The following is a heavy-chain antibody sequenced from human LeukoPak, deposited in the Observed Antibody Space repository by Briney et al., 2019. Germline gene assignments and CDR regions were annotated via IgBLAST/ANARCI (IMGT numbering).Heavy chain of an antibody. CDR1: GYTLTELS. J-gene: IGHJ4*02. V-gene: IGHV1-24*01. CDR3: ATGRGEMAKS. CDR2: FDPEDGET. Sequence: ASVKVSCKVSGYTLTELSMHWVRQAPGKGLEWMGGFDPEDGETIYAQKFQGRVTMTKDTPTDTAYMELSSLRSEDTAVYYCATGRGEMAKSWGQGTLVTVPS. D-gene: IGHD5-24*01.